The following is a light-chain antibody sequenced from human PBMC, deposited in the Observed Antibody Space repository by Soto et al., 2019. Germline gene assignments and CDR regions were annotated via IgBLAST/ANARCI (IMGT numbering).Light chain of an antibody. CDR3: SSYSSSSTIMV. J-gene: IGLJ2*01. CDR2: AVS. Sequence: QSVLTQPASVSGSPGQSITISCTGTSSDVGGFLSVSWFQQHPGKAPKLMIYAVSNRPSGISNRFSGSKSGNTASLTISGLQAEDEADYCCSSYSSSSTIMVFGGGTKLTV. CDR1: SSDVGGFLS. V-gene: IGLV2-14*01.